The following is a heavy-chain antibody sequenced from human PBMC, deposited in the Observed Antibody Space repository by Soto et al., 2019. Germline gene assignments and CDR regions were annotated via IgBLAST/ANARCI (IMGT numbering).Heavy chain of an antibody. D-gene: IGHD3-16*01. Sequence: QVQLQESGPGLVRPSETLSLTCDVSGVSITSDKWWTWVRQPPGKGLEWIGEIHHRKGANYNPSLKSRVTMSVDKSKNQFSLRLNSLTAADTAKYICVRGGDWLFDYWSPGTLVTVSS. CDR3: VRGGDWLFDY. V-gene: IGHV4-4*02. CDR2: IHHRKGA. CDR1: GVSITSDKW. J-gene: IGHJ4*02.